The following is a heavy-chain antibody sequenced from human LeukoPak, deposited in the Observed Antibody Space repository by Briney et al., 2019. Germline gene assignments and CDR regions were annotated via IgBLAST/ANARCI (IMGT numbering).Heavy chain of an antibody. CDR3: VQLLDDNPIRWYFGL. CDR1: GFTFSNYA. CDR2: ISDSGDTP. J-gene: IGHJ2*01. Sequence: GSLRLSCTASGFTFSNYANSWVRPAPGEGLKWVSSISDSGDTPYYADSVKGLFTISRDNSKNTLYLQMSSLRAEDTAVYYCVQLLDDNPIRWYFGLWGRGTLVTVSS. D-gene: IGHD1-14*01. V-gene: IGHV3-23*01.